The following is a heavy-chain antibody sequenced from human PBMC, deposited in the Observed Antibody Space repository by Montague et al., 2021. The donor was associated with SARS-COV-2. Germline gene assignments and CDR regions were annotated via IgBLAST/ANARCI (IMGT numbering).Heavy chain of an antibody. J-gene: IGHJ6*02. CDR2: ISSSGGGSTK. CDR3: ARDRDWDDWCGMDV. CDR1: GFIFSSYE. Sequence: SLRLSCPASGFIFSSYEMNWVRQAPGKGLEWISYISSSGGGSTKHYTDSVKGLFTISRDNAKNSLYLQMNSLRVEDTAIYYCARDRDWDDWCGMDVWGQGTTVTVSS. V-gene: IGHV3-48*03. D-gene: IGHD2-21*01.